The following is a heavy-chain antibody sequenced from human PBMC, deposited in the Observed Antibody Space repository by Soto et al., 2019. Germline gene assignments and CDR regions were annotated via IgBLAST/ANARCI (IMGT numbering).Heavy chain of an antibody. CDR1: GLTLTSHS. J-gene: IGHJ4*02. CDR3: ARGFLSNSFDL. CDR2: ISPGGDTL. V-gene: IGHV3-48*02. D-gene: IGHD3-3*01. Sequence: PGGSLRLSCAGSGLTLTSHSFDWVRQAPGRRLEWLAYISPGGDTLHYADSVRGRFPISRDVTKNSLSLQMNSLRDEDTAIYYCARGFLSNSFDLWGQGALVTVSS.